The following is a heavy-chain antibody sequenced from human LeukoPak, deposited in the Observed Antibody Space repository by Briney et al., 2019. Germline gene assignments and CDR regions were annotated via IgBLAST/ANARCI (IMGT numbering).Heavy chain of an antibody. D-gene: IGHD6-19*01. J-gene: IGHJ4*02. Sequence: SETLSLSCAVYGGSFSGYYWNWIRQPPGKGLEWRGGINHSGSTKYNPSLKSRVTISGDTSKNQFALKLSSVTAADTAVYYCARGAVAGQGGGYFNYWGQGTLVSVSS. CDR2: INHSGST. V-gene: IGHV4-34*01. CDR1: GGSFSGYY. CDR3: ARGAVAGQGGGYFNY.